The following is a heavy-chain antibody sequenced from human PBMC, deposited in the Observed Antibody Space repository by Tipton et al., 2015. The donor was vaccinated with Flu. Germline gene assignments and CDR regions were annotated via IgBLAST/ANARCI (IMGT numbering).Heavy chain of an antibody. CDR3: ARESPELELGGLDI. J-gene: IGHJ3*02. D-gene: IGHD1-7*01. CDR1: GGSISSYY. CDR2: IYYSGST. Sequence: TLSLTCTVSGGSISSYYWSWIRQPPGKGLEWIWYIYYSGSTNYNPSLKSRVTISVDTSKNQFSLKLSSVTAADTAVYYCARESPELELGGLDIWGQGTMVTVSS. V-gene: IGHV4-59*01.